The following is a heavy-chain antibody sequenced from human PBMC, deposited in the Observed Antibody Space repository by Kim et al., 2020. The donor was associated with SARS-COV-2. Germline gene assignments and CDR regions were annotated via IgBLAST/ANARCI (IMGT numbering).Heavy chain of an antibody. CDR1: GFSFSNYW. J-gene: IGHJ4*02. CDR3: AREELRGSGRYGLDY. V-gene: IGHV3-7*03. CDR2: IKQDGSEN. Sequence: GGSLRLSCAASGFSFSNYWMSWVRQAPGKGLEWVANIKQDGSENYYLDSVKGRFAISRDNAKNSLYLQMNSLRAEDTAFYYCAREELRGSGRYGLDYWGQGILVTVSS. D-gene: IGHD3-10*01.